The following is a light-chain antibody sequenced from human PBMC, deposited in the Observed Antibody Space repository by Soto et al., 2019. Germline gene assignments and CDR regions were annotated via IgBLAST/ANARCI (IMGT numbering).Light chain of an antibody. J-gene: IGLJ1*01. CDR1: SSDIGGYNY. CDR3: CSYAGSSSYV. CDR2: TVT. V-gene: IGLV2-11*01. Sequence: SALTQPRSVSGSPGQSVTISCTGTSSDIGGYNYVSWYQQHPGKAPKLMIYTVTKRPSGVPDRFSGSKSDNTAYLTISGLQADDEADYYCCSYAGSSSYVFGTGTRSPS.